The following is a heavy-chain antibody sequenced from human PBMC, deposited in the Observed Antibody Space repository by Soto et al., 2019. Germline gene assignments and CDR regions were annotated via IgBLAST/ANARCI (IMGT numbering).Heavy chain of an antibody. CDR1: GLSITDSGMG. CDR3: ARRHLAVAVSPWFDP. V-gene: IGHV2-26*01. J-gene: IGHJ5*02. D-gene: IGHD6-19*01. CDR2: IDSSGEK. Sequence: HVTLKESGPVLVKPTETLTLRCTVSGLSITDSGMGVSWIRQPPGQPLEWLAHIDSSGEKSYRTFLKSRLAISKDTSKSQIVLTMTNMDPADTATYYCARRHLAVAVSPWFDPWGQGIPVTVSS.